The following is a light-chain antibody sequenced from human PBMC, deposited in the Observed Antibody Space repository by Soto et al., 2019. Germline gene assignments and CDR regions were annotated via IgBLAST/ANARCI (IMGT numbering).Light chain of an antibody. CDR1: QSVSSSH. CDR3: QQYGRLQAT. V-gene: IGKV3-20*01. J-gene: IGKJ4*01. CDR2: GAS. Sequence: EIVLTQSPGTLSLSSGERSTLSCRASQSVSSSHLAWYQQKAGQAPRLLIYGASSRATGIPDRFSGSGSGTDFTLTISRLEPEDFAVYYCQQYGRLQATFGGGTKVEIK.